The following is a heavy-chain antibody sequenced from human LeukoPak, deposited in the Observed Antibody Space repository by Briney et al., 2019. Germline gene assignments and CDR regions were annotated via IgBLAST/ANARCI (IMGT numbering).Heavy chain of an antibody. CDR2: ANHSGYT. CDR3: ARQLYGSDY. J-gene: IGHJ4*02. D-gene: IGHD4-17*01. Sequence: PSETLSLTCGVSGVSFSTYYWSWIRQSPEKGLEWIGEANHSGYTNYNPSLKSRVTISVDTSKNQFSLNLRSVTAADTAVYYCARQLYGSDYWGQGTLVTVSS. V-gene: IGHV4-34*01. CDR1: GVSFSTYY.